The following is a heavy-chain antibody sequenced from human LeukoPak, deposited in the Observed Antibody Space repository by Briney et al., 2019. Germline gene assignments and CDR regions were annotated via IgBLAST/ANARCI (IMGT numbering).Heavy chain of an antibody. CDR1: GYAFTGYY. V-gene: IGHV1-2*02. CDR3: ARAVRSYDAFDI. CDR2: INPNSGGT. J-gene: IGHJ3*02. Sequence: ASVKVSCKASGYAFTGYYMHWVRQAPGQGLEWMGWINPNSGGTNYAQKFQGRVTMTRDTSISTAYMELSRLRSDDTAVYYCARAVRSYDAFDIWGQGTMATVSS. D-gene: IGHD1-26*01.